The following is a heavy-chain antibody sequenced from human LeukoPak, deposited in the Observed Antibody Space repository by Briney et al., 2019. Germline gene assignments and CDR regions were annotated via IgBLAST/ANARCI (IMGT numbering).Heavy chain of an antibody. J-gene: IGHJ4*02. CDR1: GYSFTSYW. Sequence: GEPLKISCKGSGYSFTSYWIGWVRPMPGKGLEWMGIIYPGDSDTRYSPSFQGQVTISADKSISTAYLQWSSLKASDTAMYYCARSSNYDSSGYVGDYWGQGTLVTVSS. CDR2: IYPGDSDT. D-gene: IGHD3-22*01. V-gene: IGHV5-51*01. CDR3: ARSSNYDSSGYVGDY.